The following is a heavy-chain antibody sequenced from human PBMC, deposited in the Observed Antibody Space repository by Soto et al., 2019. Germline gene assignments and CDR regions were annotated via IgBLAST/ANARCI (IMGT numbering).Heavy chain of an antibody. CDR1: GGSISSGDYY. Sequence: SETLSLTCTVSGGSISSGDYYWSWIRQPPGKGLEWIGYIYYSGSTNYNPSLKSRVTISVDTSKNQFSLKLSSVTAADTAVYYCAVGFGEFTNWFDPWGQGTLVTVPQ. CDR2: IYYSGST. J-gene: IGHJ5*02. V-gene: IGHV4-61*08. CDR3: AVGFGEFTNWFDP. D-gene: IGHD3-10*01.